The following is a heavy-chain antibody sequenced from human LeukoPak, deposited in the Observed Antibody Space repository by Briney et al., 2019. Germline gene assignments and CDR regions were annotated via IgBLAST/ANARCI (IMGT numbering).Heavy chain of an antibody. CDR1: GGSISSGSYY. CDR3: ARDSWGDGGDY. V-gene: IGHV4-61*02. CDR2: IYTSGST. D-gene: IGHD3-16*01. J-gene: IGHJ4*02. Sequence: PSETLSLTCTVSGGSISSGSYYWSWIRQPAGKGLEWIGRIYTSGSTNYNPSLKSRVTISVDTSKNQFSLKLSSVTAADTAVYYCARDSWGDGGDYWGQGTLVTVSS.